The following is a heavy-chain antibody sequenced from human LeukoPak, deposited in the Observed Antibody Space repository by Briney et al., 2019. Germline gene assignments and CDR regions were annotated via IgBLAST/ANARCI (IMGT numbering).Heavy chain of an antibody. Sequence: PGGSLRLSCAASGFRFSDFFMTWIRQAPGKGLESVSYISSPGCTIYYADSVRGRFTISRDNAKNLLYLQMNSLTPKDTAVYYCARGSSPHFYLHSWGEGTLVPVSS. CDR3: ARGSSPHFYLHS. CDR1: GFRFSDFF. D-gene: IGHD2-2*01. CDR2: ISSPGCTI. V-gene: IGHV3-11*04. J-gene: IGHJ4*02.